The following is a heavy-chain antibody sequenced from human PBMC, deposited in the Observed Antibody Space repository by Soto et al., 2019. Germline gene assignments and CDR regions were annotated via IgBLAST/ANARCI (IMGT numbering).Heavy chain of an antibody. CDR1: GGSISSSSYY. D-gene: IGHD2-8*02. CDR2: IYYSGST. V-gene: IGHV4-39*01. J-gene: IGHJ6*02. Sequence: SETLSLTCTVSGGSISSSSYYWGWIRQPPGKGLEWIGSIYYSGSTYYNPSLKSRVTISVDTSKNQFSLKLSSVTAADTAVYYCELVGYYYGMDVWGQGTTVTVS. CDR3: ELVGYYYGMDV.